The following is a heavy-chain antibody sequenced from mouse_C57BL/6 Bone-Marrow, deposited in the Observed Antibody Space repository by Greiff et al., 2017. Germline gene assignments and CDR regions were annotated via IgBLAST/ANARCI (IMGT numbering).Heavy chain of an antibody. J-gene: IGHJ3*01. CDR1: GFNIKDDY. D-gene: IGHD1-1*01. CDR2: IDPENGDT. V-gene: IGHV14-4*01. Sequence: EVHLVESGAELVRPGASVKLSCTASGFNIKDDYMHWVKQRPEQGLEWIGWIDPENGDTEYASKFQGTATITADTSSNTAYLQLSSLTSEDTAVYYFTIYYYGSWFAYWGQGTLVTVSA. CDR3: TIYYYGSWFAY.